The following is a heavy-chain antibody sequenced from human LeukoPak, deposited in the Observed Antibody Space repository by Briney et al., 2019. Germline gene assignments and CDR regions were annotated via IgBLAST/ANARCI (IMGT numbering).Heavy chain of an antibody. CDR2: IYYSGST. CDR1: GGSISSSSYY. Sequence: PSETLSLTCTVSGGSISSSSYYWGWIRQPPGKGLEWIGSIYYSGSTYYNPSLKSRVTISVDTSKNQFSLKLSSVTAADTAVYYCARGTDVLLWFGVPKNNWFDPWGQGTLVTVSS. CDR3: ARGTDVLLWFGVPKNNWFDP. V-gene: IGHV4-39*07. J-gene: IGHJ5*02. D-gene: IGHD3-10*01.